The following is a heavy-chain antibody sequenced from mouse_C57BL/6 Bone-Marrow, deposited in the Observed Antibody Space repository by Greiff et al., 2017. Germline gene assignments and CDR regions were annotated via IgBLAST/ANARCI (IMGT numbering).Heavy chain of an antibody. CDR3: TTYSNPYYAMDY. D-gene: IGHD2-5*01. J-gene: IGHJ4*01. V-gene: IGHV14-4*01. CDR1: GFNIKDDY. Sequence: EVQLKASGAELVRPGASVKLSCTASGFNIKDDYMHWVKQRPEQGLEWLGWIDPENGDTEYASKFQGKATITADPSSNTAYLQLSSLTSEDTAVYYCTTYSNPYYAMDYWGQGTSVTVSS. CDR2: IDPENGDT.